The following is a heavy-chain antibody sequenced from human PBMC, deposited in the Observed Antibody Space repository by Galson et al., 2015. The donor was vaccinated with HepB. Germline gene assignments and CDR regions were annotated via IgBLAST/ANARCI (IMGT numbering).Heavy chain of an antibody. Sequence: ETLSLTCTVSGGSISSSSYYWGWTRQPPGKGLEWIGSIYYSGSTYYNPSLKSRVTISVDTSKNQFSLKLSSVTAADTAVYYCATLYGDQNPFDIWGQGTMVTVSS. CDR3: ATLYGDQNPFDI. D-gene: IGHD4-17*01. J-gene: IGHJ3*02. CDR1: GGSISSSSYY. CDR2: IYYSGST. V-gene: IGHV4-39*01.